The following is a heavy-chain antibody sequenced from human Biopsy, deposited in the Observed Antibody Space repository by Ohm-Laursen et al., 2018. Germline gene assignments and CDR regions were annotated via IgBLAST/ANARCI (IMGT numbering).Heavy chain of an antibody. CDR1: GFTFSTYT. V-gene: IGHV3-21*01. J-gene: IGHJ4*02. CDR3: ARERGWKSISTIDY. Sequence: SLRLSCSASGFTFSTYTMTWVRQAPGKGLEWVSSISRTSDFIYYADSVMGRFTISRDNAKNSVDLQMNSLRAEDKAVYFCARERGWKSISTIDYWGQGTLVTASS. CDR2: ISRTSDFI. D-gene: IGHD6-6*01.